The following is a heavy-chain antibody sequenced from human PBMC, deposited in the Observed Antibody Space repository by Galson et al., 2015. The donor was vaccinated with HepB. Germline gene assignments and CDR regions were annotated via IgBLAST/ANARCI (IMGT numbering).Heavy chain of an antibody. CDR3: AREYCAGDCYSHDAFDI. CDR1: GDSVSSNSAA. Sequence: CAISGDSVSSNSAAWNWIRQSPSRGLEWLGRTYYRSKWYNDYAVSVKSRITINPDTSKNQFSLQLNSVTPEDTALYYCAREYCAGDCYSHDAFDIWGRGTMVTVSS. J-gene: IGHJ3*02. D-gene: IGHD2-21*01. CDR2: TYYRSKWYN. V-gene: IGHV6-1*01.